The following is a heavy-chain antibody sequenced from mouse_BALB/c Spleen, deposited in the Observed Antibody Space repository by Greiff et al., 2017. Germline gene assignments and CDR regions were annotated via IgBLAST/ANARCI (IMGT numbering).Heavy chain of an antibody. Sequence: QVQLQQSGAELVRPGASVTLSCKASGYTFTDYEMHWVKQTPVHGLEWIGAIDPETGGTAYNQKFKGKATLTADKSSSTAYMELRSLTSEDSAVYYGTREDGYYVWYFDVWGAGTTVTVSS. J-gene: IGHJ1*01. CDR3: TREDGYYVWYFDV. D-gene: IGHD2-3*01. CDR2: IDPETGGT. V-gene: IGHV1-15*01. CDR1: GYTFTDYE.